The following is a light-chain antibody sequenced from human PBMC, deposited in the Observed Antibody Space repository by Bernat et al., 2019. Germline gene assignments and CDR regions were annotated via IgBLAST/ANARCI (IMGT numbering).Light chain of an antibody. V-gene: IGKV1-9*01. J-gene: IGKJ5*01. CDR1: QVIGTY. CDR3: QQLNSNPLT. CDR2: GAS. Sequence: DIQLTQSPPFLSASVGDRVTITCRASQVIGTYLAWYQQKPGKAPNLLIYGASTLQTGVPSRFSGSGSGTEFTLTISSLRPEDFATYHCQQLNSNPLTFGQETRLEI.